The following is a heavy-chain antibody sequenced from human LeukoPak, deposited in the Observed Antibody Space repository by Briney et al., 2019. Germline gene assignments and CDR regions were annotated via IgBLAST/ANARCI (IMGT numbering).Heavy chain of an antibody. CDR1: GFTFSSYA. Sequence: GGSLRLSCAASGFTFSSYAMSWVRQAPGKGLEWVSAISGSGGSTYYADSVKGRYTISRDNSKNTLYLQMNSLRAEDTAVYYCAKDHAYYDSSGYYQDFDYWGQGTLVTVSS. CDR3: AKDHAYYDSSGYYQDFDY. V-gene: IGHV3-23*01. CDR2: ISGSGGST. D-gene: IGHD3-22*01. J-gene: IGHJ4*02.